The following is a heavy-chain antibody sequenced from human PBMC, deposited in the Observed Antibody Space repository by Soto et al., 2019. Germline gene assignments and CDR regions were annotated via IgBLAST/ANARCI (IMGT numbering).Heavy chain of an antibody. Sequence: KTSETLSLTCTVSGGSISSYYWSWIRQPPGKGLEWIGYIYFSGSTNYNPSLKSRVTISVDTSKNQFSLKLSSVTAADTAVYYCARGGRDCGGDCYDWFDPWGQGTLVTVSS. J-gene: IGHJ5*02. CDR2: IYFSGST. CDR3: ARGGRDCGGDCYDWFDP. CDR1: GGSISSYY. D-gene: IGHD2-21*02. V-gene: IGHV4-59*01.